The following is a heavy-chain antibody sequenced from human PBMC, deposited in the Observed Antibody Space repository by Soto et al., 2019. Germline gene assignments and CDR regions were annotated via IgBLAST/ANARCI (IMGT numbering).Heavy chain of an antibody. D-gene: IGHD3-16*02. Sequence: SEALSLTCTVFGGSISSYYWSWIRKPPGKGLEWIGYIYYSGSTNYNPSLKSRVTISVDTSKNQFSLKLSSVTAADTAVYYCARDLLRLGELSFSEGPRYDAFDIWGQGTMVTVSS. V-gene: IGHV4-59*01. CDR2: IYYSGST. CDR3: ARDLLRLGELSFSEGPRYDAFDI. J-gene: IGHJ3*02. CDR1: GGSISSYY.